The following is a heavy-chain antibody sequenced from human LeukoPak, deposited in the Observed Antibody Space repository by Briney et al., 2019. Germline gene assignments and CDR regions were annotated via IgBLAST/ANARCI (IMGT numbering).Heavy chain of an antibody. V-gene: IGHV1-24*01. CDR1: GNTLSEFS. J-gene: IGHJ5*02. Sequence: GASVKVSCKVTGNTLSEFSMHWVRQSPGKGLGWMGGFDPEVGETVYAQKFQGRVTMTEDTSTETAYMELSSLRSEDTAVYYCATDLLAGGLKTFDPWGQGTLVTVSS. CDR3: ATDLLAGGLKTFDP. CDR2: FDPEVGET.